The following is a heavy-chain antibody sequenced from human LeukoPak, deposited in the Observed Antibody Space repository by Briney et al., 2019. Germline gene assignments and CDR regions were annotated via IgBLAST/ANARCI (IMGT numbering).Heavy chain of an antibody. J-gene: IGHJ4*02. CDR2: IYYSGST. CDR1: GGSISGYY. D-gene: IGHD1-26*01. CDR3: ARGARGSYSY. V-gene: IGHV4-59*08. Sequence: PSEILSLTCTVSGGSISGYYWSWIRQPPGKGLEWIGYIYYSGSTNYNPSLKSRVTISVDTSKNQFSLKLSSVTAADTAVYYCARGARGSYSYWGQGTLVTVSS.